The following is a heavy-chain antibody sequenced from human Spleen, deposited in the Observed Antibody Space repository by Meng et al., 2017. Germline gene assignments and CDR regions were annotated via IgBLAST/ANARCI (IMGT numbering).Heavy chain of an antibody. D-gene: IGHD5-18*01. Sequence: SETLSLTCVVSGGSFSDYYWSWIRQPPGKGLEWIGEINHSGSTNYNPSLKSRVTISADTSKNQFSLKLSSVTAADTAVYYCARAGSGYSFDYWGQGTLVTVSS. V-gene: IGHV4-34*01. CDR3: ARAGSGYSFDY. CDR2: INHSGST. J-gene: IGHJ4*02. CDR1: GGSFSDYY.